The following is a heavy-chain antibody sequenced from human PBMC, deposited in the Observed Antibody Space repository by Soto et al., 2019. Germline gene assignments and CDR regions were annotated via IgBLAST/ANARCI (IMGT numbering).Heavy chain of an antibody. CDR3: ARRHLAVAVSPWFDP. D-gene: IGHD6-19*01. V-gene: IGHV2-26*01. J-gene: IGHJ5*02. CDR2: IDSSGEK. Sequence: QVTLKESGPVLVKPTETLTLRCTVSGLSITDSEMGVSWIRQPPGQPLEWLAHIDSSGEKSYRTFLKSRLAISKDTSKSQIVLTMTNMDPADTATHYRARRHLAVAVSPWFDPWGQGIPVTVSS. CDR1: GLSITDSEMG.